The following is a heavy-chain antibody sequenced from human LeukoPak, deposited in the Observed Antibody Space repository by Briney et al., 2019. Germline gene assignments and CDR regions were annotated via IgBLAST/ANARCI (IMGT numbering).Heavy chain of an antibody. D-gene: IGHD2-15*01. CDR2: ISSDGSSV. J-gene: IGHJ4*02. V-gene: IGHV3-74*01. CDR1: GFTFSDYR. CDR3: ARSELSPSDFDD. Sequence: GGSLSLSCAASGFTFSDYRVHCARQAPGKGLVWVSRISSDGSSVTYADSVRGRFTISRDNAKNSLYLQMNSLRAEDTAVYYCARSELSPSDFDDWGQGTLVT.